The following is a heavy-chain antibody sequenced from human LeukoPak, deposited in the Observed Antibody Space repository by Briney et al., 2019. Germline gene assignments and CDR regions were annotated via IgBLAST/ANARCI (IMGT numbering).Heavy chain of an antibody. Sequence: SETLSLTCTVSGGSISRGDYYWSWIRQPPGKGLEWIGYIYYSGSTYYNPSLKSRVTISVDTSKNQFSLKLSSVTAADTAVYYCASTYGDYNPFDYWGQGTLVTVSS. CDR1: GGSISRGDYY. D-gene: IGHD4-17*01. J-gene: IGHJ4*02. CDR3: ASTYGDYNPFDY. CDR2: IYYSGST. V-gene: IGHV4-30-4*01.